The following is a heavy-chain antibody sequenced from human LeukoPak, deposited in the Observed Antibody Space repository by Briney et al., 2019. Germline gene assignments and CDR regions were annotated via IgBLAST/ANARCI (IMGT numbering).Heavy chain of an antibody. J-gene: IGHJ1*01. Sequence: SETLSLTCAVYGGSFKGYFWNWIRQAPRKGLEWIGEINHAGDTNYNPSPKSRVTISVDTSKNQFSLNMSSVTAADTAVYYCARGYCSRTSCYTQHWGQGTLVTVSS. CDR3: ARGYCSRTSCYTQH. CDR2: INHAGDT. V-gene: IGHV4-34*01. D-gene: IGHD2-2*02. CDR1: GGSFKGYF.